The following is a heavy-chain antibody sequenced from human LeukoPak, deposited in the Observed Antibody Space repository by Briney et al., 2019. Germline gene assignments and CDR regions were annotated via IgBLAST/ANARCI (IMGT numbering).Heavy chain of an antibody. Sequence: GASVKVSCKASGYTFTSYGISWVRQAPGQGLEWMGWISVYNGNTNYAQKLQGRVTMTTDTSTSTAYMELRSLRSDDTAVYYCARDLAVLLWFGELLQDWFDPWGQGTLVTVSS. CDR3: ARDLAVLLWFGELLQDWFDP. CDR2: ISVYNGNT. CDR1: GYTFTSYG. D-gene: IGHD3-10*01. V-gene: IGHV1-18*01. J-gene: IGHJ5*02.